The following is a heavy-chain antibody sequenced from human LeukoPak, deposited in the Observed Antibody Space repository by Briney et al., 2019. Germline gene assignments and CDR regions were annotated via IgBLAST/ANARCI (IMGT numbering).Heavy chain of an antibody. Sequence: GGSLRLSCAASGFTFKSYAMNWVRQAPGKGPEWVSGITESGATTYYADSVKGRFTISRDNSDNKVYLQMNTLRAEDTVLYYCAKGPSEGDFCNIDVWGKGTTVIVSS. CDR3: AKGPSEGDFCNIDV. V-gene: IGHV3-23*01. J-gene: IGHJ6*03. D-gene: IGHD1-26*01. CDR1: GFTFKSYA. CDR2: ITESGATT.